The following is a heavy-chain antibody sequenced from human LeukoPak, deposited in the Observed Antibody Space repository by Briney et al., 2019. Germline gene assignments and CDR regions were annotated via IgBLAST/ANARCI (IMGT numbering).Heavy chain of an antibody. CDR2: INHSGST. D-gene: IGHD3-10*01. J-gene: IGHJ3*02. V-gene: IGHV4-34*01. Sequence: PSETLSLTCAVYGGSFSSCYWSWIREPPGKGLEWIGEINHSGSTNYNPSLKSRVTISVDTSKNQFSLKLSSVTAADTAVYYCAVRFRLPGDIWGQGTMVTVSS. CDR3: AVRFRLPGDI. CDR1: GGSFSSCY.